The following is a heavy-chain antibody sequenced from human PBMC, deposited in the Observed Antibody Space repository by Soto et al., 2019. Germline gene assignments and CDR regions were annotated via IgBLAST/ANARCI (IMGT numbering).Heavy chain of an antibody. CDR1: GFTFSGSA. Sequence: EVQLVESGGGLVQPGGSLKLSCAASGFTFSGSAMHWVRQASGKGLEWVGRIRSKANSYATAYAASVKGRFTISRDDSKNTAYLQMNSLKTEDTAVYYCTVEYPNAFDIWDQGTMVTVSS. CDR3: TVEYPNAFDI. J-gene: IGHJ3*02. CDR2: IRSKANSYAT. V-gene: IGHV3-73*01.